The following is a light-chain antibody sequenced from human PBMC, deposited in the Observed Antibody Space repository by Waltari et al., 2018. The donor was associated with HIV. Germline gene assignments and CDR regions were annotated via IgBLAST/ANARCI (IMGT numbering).Light chain of an antibody. CDR3: CSYTVNSTGV. Sequence: QSALTQPASVSGSPGQSIAISCTGTSGDIGTSQYVSWYQQHTGKVPKLIIYDVNVRPSGVSDRFSGSKSGNTATLTISGLHSDDEADYYCCSYTVNSTGVFGAGTKITV. V-gene: IGLV2-14*03. CDR1: SGDIGTSQY. CDR2: DVN. J-gene: IGLJ1*01.